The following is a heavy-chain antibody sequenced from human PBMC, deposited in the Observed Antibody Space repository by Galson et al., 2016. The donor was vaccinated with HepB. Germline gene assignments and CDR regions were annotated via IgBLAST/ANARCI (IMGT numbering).Heavy chain of an antibody. Sequence: SVKVSCKASGYTFTSYYMHWVRQAPGQGLEWMGIINPSGGSTSYAQKFQGRVTVTRDTSTSTVYMELSSLRSEDTAVYHCARGTGTGGYLDYWGQGTLVTVSS. D-gene: IGHD3/OR15-3a*01. CDR3: ARGTGTGGYLDY. V-gene: IGHV1-46*01. J-gene: IGHJ4*02. CDR2: INPSGGST. CDR1: GYTFTSYY.